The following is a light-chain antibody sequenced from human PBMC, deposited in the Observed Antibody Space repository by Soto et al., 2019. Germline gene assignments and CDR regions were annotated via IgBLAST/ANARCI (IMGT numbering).Light chain of an antibody. CDR3: QHYNSYSEA. Sequence: MTQSPSTLPASVGDRVTITCRASQSISSYLNWYQQKPGTATKVLIYAASNLQSGVQSRFSGSGSGTEFTLTISSLQPDDFATYYCQHYNSYSEAFGQGTKVDIK. V-gene: IGKV1-5*01. CDR1: QSISSY. J-gene: IGKJ1*01. CDR2: AAS.